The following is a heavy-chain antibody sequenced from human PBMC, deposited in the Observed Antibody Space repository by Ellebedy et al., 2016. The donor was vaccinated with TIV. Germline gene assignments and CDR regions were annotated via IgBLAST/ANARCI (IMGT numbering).Heavy chain of an antibody. Sequence: PGGSLRLSCAASGFTFSSYSMNWVRQAPGKGLEWVSYISSSSSTIYYADSVKGRFTISRDNAKNSLYLQMNSLRAEDTAVYYCASEYAVVMGCFDIWGQGTMVTVSS. CDR1: GFTFSSYS. D-gene: IGHD3-22*01. CDR2: ISSSSSTI. CDR3: ASEYAVVMGCFDI. V-gene: IGHV3-48*01. J-gene: IGHJ3*02.